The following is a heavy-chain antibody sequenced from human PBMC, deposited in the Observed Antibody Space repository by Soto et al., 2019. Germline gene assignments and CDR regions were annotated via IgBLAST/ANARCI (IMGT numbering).Heavy chain of an antibody. V-gene: IGHV1-69*01. D-gene: IGHD3-22*01. CDR1: GGTFSSYA. CDR2: SIPIFGTA. Sequence: QVQLVQSGAEVKKPGSSVKVSCKASGGTFSSYAISWVRQAPGQGLEWMGGSIPIFGTANYAQKFQGRVTITADEPTSTAYMELSSLRSEDTAVYYCARAPSYYYDSSGYLAFWGQGPLVTVSS. CDR3: ARAPSYYYDSSGYLAF. J-gene: IGHJ4*02.